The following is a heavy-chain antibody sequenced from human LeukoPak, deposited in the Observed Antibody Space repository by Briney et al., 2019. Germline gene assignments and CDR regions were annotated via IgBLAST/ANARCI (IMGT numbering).Heavy chain of an antibody. CDR1: GFSMSVYW. CDR2: IKPDGSER. Sequence: GGSLRLSCEASGFSMSVYWMSWVRQAPGKGLEWVGKIKPDGSERNYVDSVKGRFTISRDNAKKSLYLQMSSLRAEDTAVYYCARDWGAYYHFFDYWGQGTLVTVSS. CDR3: ARDWGAYYHFFDY. D-gene: IGHD3-22*01. V-gene: IGHV3-7*01. J-gene: IGHJ4*02.